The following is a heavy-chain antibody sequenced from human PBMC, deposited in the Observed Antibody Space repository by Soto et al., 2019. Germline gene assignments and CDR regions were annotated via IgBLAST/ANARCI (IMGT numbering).Heavy chain of an antibody. CDR3: ARDSQQRGYSYGSHDY. V-gene: IGHV1-69*13. CDR1: GGTFSSYA. Sequence: ASVKVSCKASGGTFSSYAISWVRQAPGQGLEWMGGIIPIFGTANYAQKFQGRVTITADESTSTAYMELSSLRSEDTAVYYCARDSQQRGYSYGSHDYWGQGTLVTVSS. CDR2: IIPIFGTA. D-gene: IGHD5-18*01. J-gene: IGHJ4*02.